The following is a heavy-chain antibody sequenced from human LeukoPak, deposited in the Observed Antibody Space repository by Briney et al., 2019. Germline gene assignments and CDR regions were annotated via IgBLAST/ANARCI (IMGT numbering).Heavy chain of an antibody. Sequence: GGSLRLSCAASGFTFSSYEMNWVRQAPGNGLEWVSYISSSGSTIYYADSVKGRFTISRDNAKNSLYLQMNSLRAEDTAVYYCARDQVNYYHGMDVWGQGTTVTVSS. CDR3: ARDQVNYYHGMDV. CDR2: ISSSGSTI. D-gene: IGHD3-10*01. V-gene: IGHV3-48*03. CDR1: GFTFSSYE. J-gene: IGHJ6*02.